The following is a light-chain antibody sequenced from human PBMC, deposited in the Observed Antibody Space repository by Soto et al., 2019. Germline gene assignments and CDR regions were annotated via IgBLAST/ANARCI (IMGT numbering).Light chain of an antibody. CDR2: DAS. J-gene: IGKJ4*01. CDR1: QTVRNNY. V-gene: IGKV3-20*01. Sequence: EIQLTQSPCTLSSSLGERATITCRASQTVRNNYLPWYKQKPGQAPRLRIYDASSSTTGIPDRFSGGGSGTDLTPPTSSLKPEDFEVYYCQQFRSYPLTFGGGTRWIS. CDR3: QQFRSYPLT.